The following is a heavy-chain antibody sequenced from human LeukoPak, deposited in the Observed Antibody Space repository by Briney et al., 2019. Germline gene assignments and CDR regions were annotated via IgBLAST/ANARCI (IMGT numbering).Heavy chain of an antibody. Sequence: SETLSLTCTVSGGSISSYYWSWIRQPPGKGLEWIGYIYYSGSTNHNPSLKSRVTISVDTSKNQFSLKLSSVTAADTAVYYCARRKYYYDSSGYLSYYYYYGMDVWGQGTTVTVSS. J-gene: IGHJ6*02. CDR2: IYYSGST. V-gene: IGHV4-59*12. CDR1: GGSISSYY. D-gene: IGHD3-22*01. CDR3: ARRKYYYDSSGYLSYYYYYGMDV.